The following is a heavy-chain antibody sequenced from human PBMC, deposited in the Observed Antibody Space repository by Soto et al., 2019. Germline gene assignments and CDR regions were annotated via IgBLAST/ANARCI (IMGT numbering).Heavy chain of an antibody. Sequence: VQLVESGGALVQPGGSLRLSCAVPGFTISDYSINWVRQAPGKGLEWISYIAWSGGSAIYYADSAKGRFTTSRDSAKNSVFLQMSSLRDEDSAVYYCTTSSGHLNHWGQGTLVTVSS. CDR3: TTSSGHLNH. V-gene: IGHV3-48*02. CDR1: GFTISDYS. D-gene: IGHD6-25*01. CDR2: IAWSGGSAI. J-gene: IGHJ4*02.